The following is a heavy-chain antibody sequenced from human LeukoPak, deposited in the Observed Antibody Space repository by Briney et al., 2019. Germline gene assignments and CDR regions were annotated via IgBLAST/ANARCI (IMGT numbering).Heavy chain of an antibody. CDR3: ARTFYYYDSAYFDY. Sequence: GGSLRLSCAASGFTVSSNYMSWVRQAPGKGLEWVSVIYSGGSTYYADSVKGRFTISRDNSKNTLYLQMNSLRAEDTAVYYCARTFYYYDSAYFDYWGQGTLVTVSS. V-gene: IGHV3-66*01. D-gene: IGHD3-22*01. CDR2: IYSGGST. J-gene: IGHJ4*02. CDR1: GFTVSSNY.